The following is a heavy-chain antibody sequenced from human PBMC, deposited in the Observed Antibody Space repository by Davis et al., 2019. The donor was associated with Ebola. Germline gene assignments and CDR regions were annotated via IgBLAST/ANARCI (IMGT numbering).Heavy chain of an antibody. CDR3: ARDRSHPTYNWNDYYGMDV. CDR2: ISYDGSNK. Sequence: GESLKISCAASGFTFSSYAMHWVRQAPGKGLEWVAVISYDGSNKYYADSVKGRFTISRDNSKNTLYLQMNSLRVEDTAVYYCARDRSHPTYNWNDYYGMDVWGQGTTVTVSS. D-gene: IGHD1-20*01. J-gene: IGHJ6*02. CDR1: GFTFSSYA. V-gene: IGHV3-30-3*01.